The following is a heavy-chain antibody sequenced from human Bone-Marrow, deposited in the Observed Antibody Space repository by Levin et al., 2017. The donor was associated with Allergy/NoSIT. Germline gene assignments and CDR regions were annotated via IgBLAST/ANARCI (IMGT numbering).Heavy chain of an antibody. V-gene: IGHV3-7*04. Sequence: PGGSLRLSCAASGFTFSNFWMSWVRQAPGRGLEWVANIKKDGTEKYYADSEKGRFTISRDNAKNSVSLQMNSLTAEDTAVYYCARLTWFLYDAPDRWGQGTLVAVSS. D-gene: IGHD2/OR15-2a*01. CDR3: ARLTWFLYDAPDR. J-gene: IGHJ5*02. CDR2: IKKDGTEK. CDR1: GFTFSNFW.